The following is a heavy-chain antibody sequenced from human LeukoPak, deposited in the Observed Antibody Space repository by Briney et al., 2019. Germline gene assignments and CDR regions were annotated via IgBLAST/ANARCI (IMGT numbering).Heavy chain of an antibody. J-gene: IGHJ4*02. V-gene: IGHV4-34*01. CDR2: INLSGST. CDR1: GGSFSGYY. CDR3: ARYRCSPTCQFDY. Sequence: SETLSLTCAVYGGSFSGYYWSWIRQPPGKGLEWIGEINLSGSTNYNPSLKSRVTISVDTSKNQFSLKLSSVTAADTAVYYCARYRCSPTCQFDYWGQGTLVTVSS. D-gene: IGHD2-2*01.